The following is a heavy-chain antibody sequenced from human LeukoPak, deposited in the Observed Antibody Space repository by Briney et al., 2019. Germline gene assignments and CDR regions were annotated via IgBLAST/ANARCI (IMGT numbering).Heavy chain of an antibody. D-gene: IGHD5-12*01. J-gene: IGHJ6*03. V-gene: IGHV4-4*02. CDR1: GGSISSGFW. Sequence: SGTLSLTCAVSGGSISSGFWWSWVRQPPGKGLEWIGEIYHSGSTSYNPFLKSRLTISIDKSKNQFSLQLTSVTAADTAVYYCARVESGGYDQYYYYYYMDVWGKGTTVTVSS. CDR3: ARVESGGYDQYYYYYYMDV. CDR2: IYHSGST.